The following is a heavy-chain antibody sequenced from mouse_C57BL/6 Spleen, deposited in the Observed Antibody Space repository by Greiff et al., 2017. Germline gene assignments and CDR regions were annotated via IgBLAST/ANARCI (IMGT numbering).Heavy chain of an antibody. CDR1: GYAFSSSW. CDR2: IDPGDGAT. D-gene: IGHD1-3*01. CDR3: TRSKGPAMDD. Sequence: VQLQQSGPELVKPGASVKISCKASGYAFSSSWMHWVKQRPGKGLEWIGRIDPGDGATNYNGKFKGKATLTADKSSSTAYMQLSSLTSEDSAVYFCTRSKGPAMDDWGQGTSVTVSS. J-gene: IGHJ4*01. V-gene: IGHV1-82*01.